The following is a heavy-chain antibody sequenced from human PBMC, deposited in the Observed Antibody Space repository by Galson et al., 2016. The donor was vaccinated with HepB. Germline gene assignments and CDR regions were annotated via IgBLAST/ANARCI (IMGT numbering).Heavy chain of an antibody. CDR3: ERDPHYRGPDSFDV. J-gene: IGHJ3*01. Sequence: ETLSLTCTISGGSLGRVAWWSWVRQTPVKGLEWIGEIFHSGAANYNPSLKSRANISVDKSKTQFSLKLISVTAADTAVYYCERDPHYRGPDSFDVWGQGKLVTVSA. D-gene: IGHD3-10*01. V-gene: IGHV4-4*02. CDR1: GGSLGRVAW. CDR2: IFHSGAA.